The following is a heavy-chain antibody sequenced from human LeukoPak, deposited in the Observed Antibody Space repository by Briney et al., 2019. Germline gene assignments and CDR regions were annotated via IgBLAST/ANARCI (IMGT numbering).Heavy chain of an antibody. D-gene: IGHD1-1*01. CDR1: GYTFTGYY. J-gene: IGHJ4*02. CDR3: AKGGYNWNDSRDFDY. CDR2: ISAYNGNT. Sequence: ASVKVSCKSSGYTFTGYYMHWVRQAPGQGLEWMGWISAYNGNTNYAQKLQGRVTMTTDTSTSTAYMELRSLRSDDTAVYYCAKGGYNWNDSRDFDYWGQGTLVTVSS. V-gene: IGHV1-18*04.